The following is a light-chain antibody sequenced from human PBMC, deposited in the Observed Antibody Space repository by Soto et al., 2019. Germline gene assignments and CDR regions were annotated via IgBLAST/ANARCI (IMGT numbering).Light chain of an antibody. V-gene: IGLV2-11*01. Sequence: QSALTQPRSVSRSPGQSVTISCTGSSSDVGAYNYVSWYQQHPGKAPKLMIFDVSKRPSGVPDRFSGSKSGSTASLTISGLQAEDEADYYCCSYAGNMYVVGSGTKVTVL. CDR3: CSYAGNMYV. CDR1: SSDVGAYNY. CDR2: DVS. J-gene: IGLJ1*01.